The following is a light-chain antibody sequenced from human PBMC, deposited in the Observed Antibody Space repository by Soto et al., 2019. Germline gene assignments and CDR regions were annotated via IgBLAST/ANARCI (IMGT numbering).Light chain of an antibody. CDR3: QQSYSIPIT. Sequence: DIQMNQSPSSLSASVGDRVTITCRASQSISTYLYWYQQKPGKAPKLLIYAASSLQSGVPSRFSGSGSGTDFTLTISSLQPEDFATYHCQQSYSIPITFGQGTRLQIK. CDR2: AAS. CDR1: QSISTY. J-gene: IGKJ5*01. V-gene: IGKV1-39*01.